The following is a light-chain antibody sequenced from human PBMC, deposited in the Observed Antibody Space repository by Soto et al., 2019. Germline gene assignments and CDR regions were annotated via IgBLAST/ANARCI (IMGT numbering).Light chain of an antibody. CDR2: DVS. Sequence: QSALTQPRSVSGAPGQSVTISCTGTSSDVVGYNYVSWYQQHPGKAPKLMIYDVSKRPSGVPDRFSGSKSGNTASLTISGLQAEDEADDYCCSYAGSYVWVFGGGTKVTVL. J-gene: IGLJ3*02. CDR1: SSDVVGYNY. CDR3: CSYAGSYVWV. V-gene: IGLV2-11*01.